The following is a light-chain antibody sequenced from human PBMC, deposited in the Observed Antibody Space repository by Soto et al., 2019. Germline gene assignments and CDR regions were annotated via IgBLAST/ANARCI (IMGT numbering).Light chain of an antibody. CDR2: SAS. J-gene: IGKJ4*01. CDR3: QQLSRYPLT. CDR1: QALSNY. V-gene: IGKV1-9*01. Sequence: DIQLTQSPSVLSASVGDTVTITCRASQALSNYLAWYQQKPGKAPDLLIYSASTLQSGVPSRFSGSGSETEFSLTISALQPEDFATYYCQQLSRYPLTFGGGTKVDI.